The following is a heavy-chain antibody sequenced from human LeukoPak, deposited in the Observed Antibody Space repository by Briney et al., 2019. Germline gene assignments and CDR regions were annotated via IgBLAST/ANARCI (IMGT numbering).Heavy chain of an antibody. CDR2: IYHTGGA. CDR3: AKMEQQLVRGDNWFDT. CDR1: GYSFSSGHY. Sequence: SENLSVTCSVSGYSFSSGHYWGWIRQPPGKGLEWIANIYHTGGAHYNPSLKSPVTISVDTSKDQFSLKLIPVTAADTAVYYGAKMEQQLVRGDNWFDTWGQGNLVTVSS. V-gene: IGHV4-38-2*01. J-gene: IGHJ5*02. D-gene: IGHD6-13*01.